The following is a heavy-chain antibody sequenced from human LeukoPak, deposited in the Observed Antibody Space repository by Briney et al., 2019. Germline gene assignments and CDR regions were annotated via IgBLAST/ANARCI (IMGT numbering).Heavy chain of an antibody. CDR2: ISGSGGRT. V-gene: IGHV3-23*01. CDR3: AKKGRTEMADAFDI. Sequence: GGSLRLSCAVSGFTFSGYAMGWVRQAPGKGLEWVSSISGSGGRTYYADSVKGRFTISSDTSKNTLYLQMNSLRAEDTAVYYCAKKGRTEMADAFDIWGQGTMVTVSS. D-gene: IGHD5-24*01. J-gene: IGHJ3*02. CDR1: GFTFSGYA.